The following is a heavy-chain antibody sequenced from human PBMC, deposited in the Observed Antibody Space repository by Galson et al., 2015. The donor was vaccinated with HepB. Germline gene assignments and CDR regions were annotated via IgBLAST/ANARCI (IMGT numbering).Heavy chain of an antibody. Sequence: SLRLSCAASGFTFSSYVMHWVRQAPGKGLEWVAVISYDGSNKYYADSVKGRFTISRDNSKNTLYLQMNSLRAEDTAVYYCARDREHGDYGRGMDVWGQGTTVTVSS. J-gene: IGHJ6*02. CDR3: ARDREHGDYGRGMDV. V-gene: IGHV3-30-3*01. CDR1: GFTFSSYV. D-gene: IGHD4-17*01. CDR2: ISYDGSNK.